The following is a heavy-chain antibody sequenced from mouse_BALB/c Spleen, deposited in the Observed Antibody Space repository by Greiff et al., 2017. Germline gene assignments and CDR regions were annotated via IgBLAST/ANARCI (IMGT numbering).Heavy chain of an antibody. V-gene: IGHV1-77*01. CDR1: GYTFTDYY. D-gene: IGHD2-14*01. Sequence: QVQLQQSGAELARPGASVKLSCKASGYTFTDYYINWVKQRTGQGLEWIGEIYPGSGNTYYNEKFKGKATLTADKSSSTAYMQLSSLTSEDSAVYFCAAYYRYDKNYWGQGTTLTVSS. CDR3: AAYYRYDKNY. J-gene: IGHJ2*01. CDR2: IYPGSGNT.